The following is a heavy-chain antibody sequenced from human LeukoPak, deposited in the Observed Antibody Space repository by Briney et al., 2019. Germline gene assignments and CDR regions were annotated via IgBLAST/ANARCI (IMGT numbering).Heavy chain of an antibody. CDR3: ARANGSGRLSPLGY. V-gene: IGHV3-74*01. D-gene: IGHD3-10*01. CDR1: GFTFTSYW. J-gene: IGHJ4*02. CDR2: IDGDGSSR. Sequence: GGSLRLSCAASGFTFTSYWIHWVRQVPGKGLEWVSRIDGDGSSRSYADSVQGRFTISRDTSKNTLYLQMNSLRAEDTAVYYCARANGSGRLSPLGYWGQGTLVTVSS.